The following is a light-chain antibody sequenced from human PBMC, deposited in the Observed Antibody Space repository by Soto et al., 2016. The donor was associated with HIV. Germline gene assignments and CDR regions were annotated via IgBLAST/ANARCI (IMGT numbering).Light chain of an antibody. V-gene: IGKV1-12*01. CDR3: QQSYNTPRT. J-gene: IGKJ1*01. CDR1: QDISNW. CDR2: SAS. Sequence: DIQMTQSPSSVSTSVGDRVTITCRASQDISNWLAWYQQKPGKTPKLLIYSASSLQTGVPSRFSGSGSGTDFTLTISSLQPEDFATYYCQQSYNTPRTFGQGTKVEIK.